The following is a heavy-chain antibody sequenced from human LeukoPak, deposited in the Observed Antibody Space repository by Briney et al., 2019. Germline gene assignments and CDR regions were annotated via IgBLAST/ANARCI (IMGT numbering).Heavy chain of an antibody. D-gene: IGHD1-1*01. J-gene: IGHJ4*02. CDR1: GFTFSTYW. CDR2: IKEDGSAT. V-gene: IGHV3-7*04. CDR3: ARDSPGYLAYDS. Sequence: GGSLRLSCAASGFTFSTYWMTWVRQAPGKGPEWVANIKEDGSATYYVDSVKGRFTISRDNAKKSLYLQMNSLRAEDTAVYHCARDSPGYLAYDSWGQGTLVTVSS.